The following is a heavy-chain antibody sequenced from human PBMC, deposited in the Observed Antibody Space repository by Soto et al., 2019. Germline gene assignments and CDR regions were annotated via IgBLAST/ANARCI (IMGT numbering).Heavy chain of an antibody. CDR2: ISGSGGST. J-gene: IGHJ4*02. CDR3: AKDSVPNHYDILTGYPVPDFDY. CDR1: GFTFSNYA. V-gene: IGHV3-23*01. D-gene: IGHD3-9*01. Sequence: PGGSLRLSCAASGFTFSNYAMSWVRQAPGKGLEWVSAISGSGGSTYYADSVKGRFTISRDNSKNTLYLQMNSLRAEDTAVYYCAKDSVPNHYDILTGYPVPDFDYWGQGTLVTVSS.